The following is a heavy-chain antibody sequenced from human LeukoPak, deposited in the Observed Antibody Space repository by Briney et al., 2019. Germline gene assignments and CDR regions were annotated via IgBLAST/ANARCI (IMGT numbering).Heavy chain of an antibody. CDR2: IIPIFGTA. Sequence: SVKVSCKASGYTFTNYAMNWVRQAPGQGLEWMGGIIPIFGTANYAQKFQGRVTITTDESTSTAYMELSSLRSEDTAVYYCARGPPGRVGATIDYWGQGTLVTVSS. CDR3: ARGPPGRVGATIDY. D-gene: IGHD1-26*01. J-gene: IGHJ4*02. V-gene: IGHV1-69*05. CDR1: GYTFTNYA.